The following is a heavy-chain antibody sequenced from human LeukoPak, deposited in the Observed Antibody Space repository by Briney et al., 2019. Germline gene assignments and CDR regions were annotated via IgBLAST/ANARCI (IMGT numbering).Heavy chain of an antibody. J-gene: IGHJ4*02. D-gene: IGHD1-26*01. Sequence: SETLSLTCSVSGGSISSYYWSWIRQPAGKGLEGIGRIYTSGSTNYSTSLKSRVSMSVETTKHQFSQKLSSVTAADTVVFYCAIENRGSFRVFDYGGEGTLVTVPS. CDR3: AIENRGSFRVFDY. CDR2: IYTSGST. V-gene: IGHV4-4*07. CDR1: GGSISSYY.